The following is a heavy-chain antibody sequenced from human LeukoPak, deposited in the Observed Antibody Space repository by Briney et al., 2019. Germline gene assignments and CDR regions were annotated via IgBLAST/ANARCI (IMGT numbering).Heavy chain of an antibody. CDR3: AGNPPNFYYYYMDV. CDR2: IYHSGST. Sequence: SETLSLTCTVSGGPISGYYWSWIRQPPGKGLEWIGYIYHSGSTYYNPSLKSRVTISVDRSKNQFSLKLSSVTAADTAVYYCAGNPPNFYYYYMDVWGKGTTVTVSS. D-gene: IGHD4-23*01. CDR1: GGPISGYY. V-gene: IGHV4-59*04. J-gene: IGHJ6*03.